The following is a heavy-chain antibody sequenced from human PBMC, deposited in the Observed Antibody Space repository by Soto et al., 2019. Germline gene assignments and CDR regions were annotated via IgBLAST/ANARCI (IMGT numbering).Heavy chain of an antibody. CDR3: AIDRQQLRSDAFDI. Sequence: QVHLVQSGAEVKKPGSSVKVSCKASGGTFSSYDISWVRQAPGQGREWMGGIIPIFGTANYAQKFQGRVTITADKSTSTAYMELSSLRSEDTAVYYCAIDRQQLRSDAFDIWGKGTMVTVSS. CDR2: IIPIFGTA. D-gene: IGHD6-13*01. V-gene: IGHV1-69*06. CDR1: GGTFSSYD. J-gene: IGHJ3*02.